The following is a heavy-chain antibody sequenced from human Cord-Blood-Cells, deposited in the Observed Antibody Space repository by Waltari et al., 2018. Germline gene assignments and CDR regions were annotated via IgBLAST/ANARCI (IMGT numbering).Heavy chain of an antibody. Sequence: QVQLQESGPGLVKPSETLSLTCTVPGCSISSYYWSWIRQPPGKGLEWIGYIYYSGSTNYNPSLKSRVTISVDTSKNQFSLKLSSVTAADTAVYYCARFHRGSSWYFDYWGQGTLVTVSS. J-gene: IGHJ4*02. CDR3: ARFHRGSSWYFDY. V-gene: IGHV4-59*01. CDR1: GCSISSYY. D-gene: IGHD6-13*01. CDR2: IYYSGST.